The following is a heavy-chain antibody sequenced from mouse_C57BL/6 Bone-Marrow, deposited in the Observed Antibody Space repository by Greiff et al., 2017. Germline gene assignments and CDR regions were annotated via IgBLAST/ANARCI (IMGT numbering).Heavy chain of an antibody. CDR1: GFTFSSYG. J-gene: IGHJ1*03. CDR3: ARDGYWYFDV. CDR2: ISSGGSYT. V-gene: IGHV5-6*01. Sequence: EVKLMESGGDLVKPGGSLKLSCAASGFTFSSYGMSWVRQTPDKRLEWVATISSGGSYTYYPDSVKGRFTISRDNAKNTLSLQMSSLKSEYTAMYYCARDGYWYFDVWGTGTTVTVSS.